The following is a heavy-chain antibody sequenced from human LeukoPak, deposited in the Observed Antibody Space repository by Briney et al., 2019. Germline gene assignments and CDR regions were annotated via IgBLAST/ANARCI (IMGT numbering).Heavy chain of an antibody. CDR1: GGSFSGYY. Sequence: PSETLSLTCAVYGGSFSGYYWSWIRQPPGKGLEWIGEINHSGSTNYNPSLKSRVTISVDTSKNQFSLKMSSVTAADTAVYYCGRDAYFYGSGSYPFDPWGQGTLVTVSS. D-gene: IGHD3-10*01. V-gene: IGHV4-34*01. CDR3: GRDAYFYGSGSYPFDP. CDR2: INHSGST. J-gene: IGHJ5*02.